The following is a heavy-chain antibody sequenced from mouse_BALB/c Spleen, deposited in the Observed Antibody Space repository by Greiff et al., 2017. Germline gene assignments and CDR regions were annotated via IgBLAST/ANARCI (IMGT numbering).Heavy chain of an antibody. D-gene: IGHD1-1*01. CDR2: ISYDGSN. V-gene: IGHV3-6*02. CDR1: GYSITSGYY. J-gene: IGHJ4*01. CDR3: ARDGSVFAMDY. Sequence: EVKLMESGPGLVKPSQSLSLTCSVTGYSITSGYYWNWIRQFPGNKLEWMGYISYDGSNNYNPSLKNRISITRDTTKNQFFLKLNPVTTEDTATYCCARDGSVFAMDYWGQGTSVTVSS.